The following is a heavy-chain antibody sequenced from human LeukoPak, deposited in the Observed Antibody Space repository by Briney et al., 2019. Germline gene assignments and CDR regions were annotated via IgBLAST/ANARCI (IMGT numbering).Heavy chain of an antibody. V-gene: IGHV4-59*12. CDR2: IYYSGTT. CDR3: ARLPDP. CDR1: GGSISNYY. J-gene: IGHJ5*02. Sequence: PSETLSLTCTVSGGSISNYYWNWIRQPPGKGLEWIGYIYYSGTTNYNPSLKSRVTISVDKSKNQFSLKLSSVTAADTAVYYCARLPDPWGQGTLVTVSS.